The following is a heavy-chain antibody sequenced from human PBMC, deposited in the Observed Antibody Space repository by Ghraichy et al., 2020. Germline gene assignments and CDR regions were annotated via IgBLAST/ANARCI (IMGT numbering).Heavy chain of an antibody. J-gene: IGHJ4*02. CDR2: IYYSGST. Sequence: SETLSLTCAVSGGSVSSGSYYWSWIRQPPGKGLECIGYIYYSGSTNYNPSLKSRVTISVDTSKNQFSLELSSVTAADTAVYYCARVGHYSSSWYLDYLGQGTLVTVSS. CDR1: GGSVSSGSYY. V-gene: IGHV4-61*01. CDR3: ARVGHYSSSWYLDY. D-gene: IGHD6-13*01.